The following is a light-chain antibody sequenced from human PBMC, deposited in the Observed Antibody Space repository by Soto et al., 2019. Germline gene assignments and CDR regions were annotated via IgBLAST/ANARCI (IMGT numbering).Light chain of an antibody. CDR3: QQYGASPLT. J-gene: IGKJ4*01. CDR2: GAS. Sequence: EIVLTQSPGTLSLSPGQRATLSCRASESFARTYLAWYQQKPGQAPRLLIHGASSRATGIPDRFSGSNSGTDITLTISRLEPEDSAVYSCQQYGASPLTFGGGTKVEIK. V-gene: IGKV3-20*01. CDR1: ESFARTY.